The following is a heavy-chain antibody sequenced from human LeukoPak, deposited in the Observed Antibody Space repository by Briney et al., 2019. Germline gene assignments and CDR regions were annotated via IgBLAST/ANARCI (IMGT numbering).Heavy chain of an antibody. V-gene: IGHV3-7*01. J-gene: IGHJ1*01. CDR3: ATYSSLNRREFQF. CDR1: GFTFSNYW. D-gene: IGHD3-22*01. CDR2: IKPDGSAQ. Sequence: GGSLRLSCAASGFTFSNYWMTWVRQAPGKGLEWVANIKPDGSAQYYADSVRGRFTISRDSAKNSVFLQMNSLRAEDTAVYYCATYSSLNRREFQFWGQGTLLTVSS.